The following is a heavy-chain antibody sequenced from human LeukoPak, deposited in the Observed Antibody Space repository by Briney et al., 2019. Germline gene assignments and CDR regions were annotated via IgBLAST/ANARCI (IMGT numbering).Heavy chain of an antibody. CDR3: ARSQNYYGSGDY. V-gene: IGHV4-61*01. D-gene: IGHD3-10*01. CDR1: GGSVSNGIYY. Sequence: SETLSLTCTVSGGSVSNGIYYWSWLRQPPGTALEWIGYIYYSGSTSHNPSLEGRITISVDTSKNQFSVKLSSVTAADTAVYYCARSQNYYGSGDYWGQGTLVTVSS. CDR2: IYYSGST. J-gene: IGHJ4*02.